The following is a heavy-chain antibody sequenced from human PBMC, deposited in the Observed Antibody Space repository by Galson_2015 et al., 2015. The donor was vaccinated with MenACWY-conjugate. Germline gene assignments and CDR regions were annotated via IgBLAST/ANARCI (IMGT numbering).Heavy chain of an antibody. CDR2: ITGTGVTT. V-gene: IGHV3-23*01. J-gene: IGHJ6*02. Sequence: SLRLSYAASGFTFSSYAMTWVRQAPGKGLEWVSVITGTGVTTYYADSVKGRFTIFRDNSKNTLYLQMNSLRAEDTALYYCAKASYDSGRGAMDVWGQGTTVTVSS. D-gene: IGHD3-10*01. CDR3: AKASYDSGRGAMDV. CDR1: GFTFSSYA.